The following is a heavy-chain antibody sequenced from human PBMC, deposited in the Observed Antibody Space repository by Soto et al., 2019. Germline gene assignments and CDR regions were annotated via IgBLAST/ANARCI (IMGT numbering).Heavy chain of an antibody. CDR2: IYYSGST. V-gene: IGHV4-59*08. Sequence: SETLSLTCTVSGGSISSYYWSWIRQHPGKGLEWIGYIYYSGSTNYNPSLKSRVTISVDTSKNQFSLKLSSVTAADTAVYYCASPKIAFYNWFDPWGQGTLVTVSS. CDR1: GGSISSYY. D-gene: IGHD3-3*02. CDR3: ASPKIAFYNWFDP. J-gene: IGHJ5*02.